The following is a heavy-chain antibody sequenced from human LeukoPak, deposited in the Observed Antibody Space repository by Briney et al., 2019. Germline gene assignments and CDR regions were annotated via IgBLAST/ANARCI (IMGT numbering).Heavy chain of an antibody. CDR1: GFTFSNYA. V-gene: IGHV3-21*01. D-gene: IGHD5-24*01. CDR3: ARDHRWAFDI. J-gene: IGHJ3*02. Sequence: PGGSLRLSCAASGFTFSNYAMSWVRQTPGKGLEWVSSISSSGSYIYYADSVKGRFTISRDNSKNSLYLQMNSLRDEDTAVYYCARDHRWAFDIWGQGTMVTVSS. CDR2: ISSSGSYI.